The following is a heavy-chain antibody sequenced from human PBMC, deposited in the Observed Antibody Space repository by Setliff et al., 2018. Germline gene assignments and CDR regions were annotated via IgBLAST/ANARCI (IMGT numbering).Heavy chain of an antibody. CDR1: GFTFTAYT. CDR2: IDTSSYWI. Sequence: GGSLSLSCAASGFTFTAYTMNWVRQAPGQGLEWVASIDTSSYWIYYADSVKGRFAISRDNAENSLYLQMNSLRAEDTAVYYCARSESCGSTHCSPYDYWGQGTLVTV. V-gene: IGHV3-21*01. D-gene: IGHD2-2*01. J-gene: IGHJ4*02. CDR3: ARSESCGSTHCSPYDY.